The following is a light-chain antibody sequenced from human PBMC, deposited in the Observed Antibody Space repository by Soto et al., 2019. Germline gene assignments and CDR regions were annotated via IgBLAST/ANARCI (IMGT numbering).Light chain of an antibody. J-gene: IGKJ4*02. Sequence: DIQMTQSPSTLSASVGDRVTITCRASQSISSWLAWYQQKPGKAPKLLIYKASSLESGVPSRFSGSGSGTEFTLTISSLQPDDFAPYYCQQYNSYSGFGGGTKVEIK. CDR3: QQYNSYSG. CDR1: QSISSW. CDR2: KAS. V-gene: IGKV1-5*03.